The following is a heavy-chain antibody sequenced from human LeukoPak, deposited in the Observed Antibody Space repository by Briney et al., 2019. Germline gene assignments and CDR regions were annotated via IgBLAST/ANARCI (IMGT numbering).Heavy chain of an antibody. Sequence: GGSLRLSCAASGFTFSDYYMSWIRQAPGKGLEWVSYISSSGSTLYYADSVKGRITISRDNAKNSLYLQMNSLRAEDTAVYYCARDLGYCTNGVCHTRFDYWGQGTLVAVSS. V-gene: IGHV3-11*01. CDR1: GFTFSDYY. CDR3: ARDLGYCTNGVCHTRFDY. CDR2: ISSSGSTL. J-gene: IGHJ4*02. D-gene: IGHD2-8*01.